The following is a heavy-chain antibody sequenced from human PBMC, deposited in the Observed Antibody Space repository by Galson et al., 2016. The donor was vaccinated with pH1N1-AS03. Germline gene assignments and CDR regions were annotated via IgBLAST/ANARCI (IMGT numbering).Heavy chain of an antibody. CDR3: ASRSSVLYSYGSDV. Sequence: LSLTCSVSGDSLDTFSWTWIRPPPGKGLEWIGFTFYGGSTHYNPSLKSRITISVDTSNNVFSLQLKSVTAADTAVYYCASRSSVLYSYGSDVWGQGTTVIVSS. J-gene: IGHJ6*02. D-gene: IGHD3-10*01. CDR1: GDSLDTFS. CDR2: TFYGGST. V-gene: IGHV4-59*01.